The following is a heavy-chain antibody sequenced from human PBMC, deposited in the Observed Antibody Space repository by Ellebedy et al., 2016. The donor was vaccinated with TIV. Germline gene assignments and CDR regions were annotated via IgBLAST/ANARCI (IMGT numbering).Heavy chain of an antibody. J-gene: IGHJ4*02. CDR3: AKDKERVRGVMDY. CDR2: ISWDGGST. V-gene: IGHV3-43D*03. CDR1: GFTFDDYA. D-gene: IGHD3-10*01. Sequence: GGSLRLSXAASGFTFDDYAMHWVRQAPGKGLEWVSLISWDGGSTYYADSVKGRFTISRDNSKNSLYLQMNSLRAEDTALYYCAKDKERVRGVMDYWGQGTLVTVSS.